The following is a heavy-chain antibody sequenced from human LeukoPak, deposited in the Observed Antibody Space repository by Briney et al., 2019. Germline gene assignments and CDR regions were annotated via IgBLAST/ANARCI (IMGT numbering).Heavy chain of an antibody. CDR1: GYSFASYW. J-gene: IGHJ2*01. Sequence: GESLKISCKGSGYSFASYWIGWVRQMPGKGLEWMGIIYPGDSNTRYSPSFQGQVTISADKSFSTAYLHWSSLEASDTAMYYCARQEGRLYYFDVWGRGTLVTVSS. CDR3: ARQEGRLYYFDV. V-gene: IGHV5-51*01. CDR2: IYPGDSNT.